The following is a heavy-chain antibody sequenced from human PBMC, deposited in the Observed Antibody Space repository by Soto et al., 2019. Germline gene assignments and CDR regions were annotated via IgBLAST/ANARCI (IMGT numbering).Heavy chain of an antibody. CDR3: ARTSVVVVAPTLDP. D-gene: IGHD2-15*01. J-gene: IGHJ5*02. Sequence: QVQLVQSGAEVKKPGASVKVSCKASGYTLTSYDINWVRQATGQGLEWMGWMNPNSGNTGYAQKFQGRVTMTRNTSISTAYMELSSLRSEDTAVYYCARTSVVVVAPTLDPWGQGTLVTVSS. CDR2: MNPNSGNT. V-gene: IGHV1-8*01. CDR1: GYTLTSYD.